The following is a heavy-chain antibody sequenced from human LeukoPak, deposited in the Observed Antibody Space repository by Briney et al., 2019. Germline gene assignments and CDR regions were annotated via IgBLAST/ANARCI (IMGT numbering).Heavy chain of an antibody. J-gene: IGHJ6*02. CDR1: GRSFSCYY. CDR2: INHSGST. V-gene: IGHV4-34*01. CDR3: ARRRSRFDGDYGIDV. D-gene: IGHD3-10*01. Sequence: SETLSLNCTVYGRSFSCYYWSWIRQSPGKGLDWIGEINHSGSTNYNPFLKRRVTISVVTSKNQFSLKLSSVNPADTGVYYCARRRSRFDGDYGIDVWGQGTTVTVSS.